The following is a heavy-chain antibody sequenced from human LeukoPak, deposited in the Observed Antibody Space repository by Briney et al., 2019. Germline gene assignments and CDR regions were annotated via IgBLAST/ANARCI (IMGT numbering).Heavy chain of an antibody. CDR1: GFTFSSYG. J-gene: IGHJ5*02. Sequence: GSLRLSCAASGFTFSSYGMHWIRRPPGKGLEWIGYIYYSGSTYYNPSLKSRVTISVDTSKNQFSLKLSSVTAADTAVYYCARDLGAVNYNWFDPWGQGTLVTVSS. V-gene: IGHV4-59*01. CDR3: ARDLGAVNYNWFDP. CDR2: IYYSGST. D-gene: IGHD1-26*01.